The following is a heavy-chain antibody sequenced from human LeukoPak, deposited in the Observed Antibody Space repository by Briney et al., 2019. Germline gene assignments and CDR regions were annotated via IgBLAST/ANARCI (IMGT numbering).Heavy chain of an antibody. J-gene: IGHJ4*02. CDR3: ARVDYDSSGYGPSGY. CDR1: GYTFTSYY. V-gene: IGHV1-46*01. CDR2: INPGGGST. Sequence: ASVKVSCKASGYTFTSYYMHWVRQAPGQGLEWMGIINPGGGSTNYAQNFQGRVTMTRDTSTSTVYMELRSLRSEDTAVYYCARVDYDSSGYGPSGYWGQGTLVTVSS. D-gene: IGHD3-22*01.